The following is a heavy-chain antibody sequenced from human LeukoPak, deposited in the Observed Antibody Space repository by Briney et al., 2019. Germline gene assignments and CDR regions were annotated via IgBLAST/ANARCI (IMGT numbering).Heavy chain of an antibody. CDR2: ISGSSSYI. CDR1: GFTFSSYS. J-gene: IGHJ4*02. D-gene: IGHD3-3*01. V-gene: IGHV3-21*01. CDR3: ARELDDFWSGYTLGFDY. Sequence: GGSLRLPCAASGFTFSSYSMNWVRQAPGKGLEWVSSISGSSSYIYYADSVKGRFTISRDNAKNSLYLQMNSLRAEDTAVYYCARELDDFWSGYTLGFDYWGQGTLVTVSS.